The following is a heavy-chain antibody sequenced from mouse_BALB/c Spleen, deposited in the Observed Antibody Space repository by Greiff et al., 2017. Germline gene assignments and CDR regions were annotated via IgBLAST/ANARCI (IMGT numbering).Heavy chain of an antibody. Sequence: LQQPGSELVRPGASVKLSCKASGYTFTSYWMHWVKQRHGQGLEWIGNIYPGSGSTNYDEKFKSQGTLTVDTSSSTAYMHLSSLTSEDSAVYYCTRSRKRRLRPYYFDYWGQGTTLTVSS. CDR3: TRSRKRRLRPYYFDY. V-gene: IGHV1S22*01. CDR1: GYTFTSYW. J-gene: IGHJ2*01. D-gene: IGHD3-2*02. CDR2: IYPGSGST.